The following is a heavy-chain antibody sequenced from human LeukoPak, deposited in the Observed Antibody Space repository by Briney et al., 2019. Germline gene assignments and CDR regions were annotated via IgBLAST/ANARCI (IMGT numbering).Heavy chain of an antibody. CDR2: IYPADSDT. D-gene: IGHD3-10*01. CDR3: ARQSRDGSKTRGYYFDY. Sequence: GESLKISCQVSGYSFTNYCIGWVRQMPGKGLESMGIIYPADSDTAYSPSFQGQVTISADKSISTVYLQWTSLKASDTAMYYCARQSRDGSKTRGYYFDYWGQGTLVTVS. V-gene: IGHV5-51*01. CDR1: GYSFTNYC. J-gene: IGHJ4*02.